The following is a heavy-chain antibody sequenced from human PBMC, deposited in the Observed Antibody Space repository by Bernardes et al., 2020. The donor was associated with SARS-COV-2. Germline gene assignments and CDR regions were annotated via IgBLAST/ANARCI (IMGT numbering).Heavy chain of an antibody. Sequence: ASVQVSCRASGYTFTAYYVHWVRQAPGQGLECMAWINPDNGVTAYAPKFQDRISLTRDTSSSTIYMELSGLRSDDTAIYYCARDPTVVGPDNPFDIWGQGTIVTVSS. CDR1: GYTFTAYY. J-gene: IGHJ3*02. CDR2: INPDNGVT. V-gene: IGHV1-2*02. CDR3: ARDPTVVGPDNPFDI.